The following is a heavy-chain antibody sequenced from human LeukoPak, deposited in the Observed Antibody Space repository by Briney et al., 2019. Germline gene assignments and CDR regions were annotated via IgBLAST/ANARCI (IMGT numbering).Heavy chain of an antibody. CDR1: GFTFSSYW. D-gene: IGHD3-10*01. CDR3: ARGGSSGSADYYYYGMDV. Sequence: PGGSLRLSCAASGFTFSSYWMHWVRQAPGKGLVWVSRINSDGSSTSYADSVKGRFTISRDNAKNTLYLQMNSLRAEDTVVYYCARGGSSGSADYYYYGMDVWGQGTTVTVSS. CDR2: INSDGSST. V-gene: IGHV3-74*01. J-gene: IGHJ6*02.